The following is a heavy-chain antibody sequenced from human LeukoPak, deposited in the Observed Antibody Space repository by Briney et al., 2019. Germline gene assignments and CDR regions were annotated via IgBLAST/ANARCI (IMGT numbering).Heavy chain of an antibody. CDR1: GGSISSYY. CDR2: IYYSGGT. V-gene: IGHV4-59*01. CDR3: ARVAFPSSWYFDY. D-gene: IGHD6-13*01. J-gene: IGHJ4*02. Sequence: SETLSLTCTVSGGSISSYYWSWIRQPPGKGLEWNGYIYYSGGTNYNPSLKSRVTISVDTSKNQFSLKLSSVTAADTAVYYCARVAFPSSWYFDYWGQGTLVTVSS.